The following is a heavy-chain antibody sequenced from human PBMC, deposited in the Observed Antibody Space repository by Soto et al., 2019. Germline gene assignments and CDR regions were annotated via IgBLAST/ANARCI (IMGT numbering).Heavy chain of an antibody. CDR3: ARESQQLATNWFDP. J-gene: IGHJ5*02. V-gene: IGHV3-7*05. D-gene: IGHD6-13*01. CDR2: IKQDGSEK. CDR1: GFTFSSYW. Sequence: HPGGSLRLSCAASGFTFSSYWMSWVRQAPGKGLEWVANIKQDGSEKYYVDSVKGRFTISRDNAKNSLYLQMNSLRAEDTAVYYCARESQQLATNWFDPWGQGTLVTVSS.